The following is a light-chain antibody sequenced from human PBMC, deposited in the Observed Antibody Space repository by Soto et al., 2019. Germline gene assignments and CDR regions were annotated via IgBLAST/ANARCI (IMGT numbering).Light chain of an antibody. J-gene: IGKJ1*01. V-gene: IGKV1-5*03. CDR2: KAS. CDR1: QTISSW. Sequence: DIQMTQSPSTLSGSVGDRVTITCRASQTISSWLAWYQQKPGKAPKLLIYKASTLKSGVPSRFSGSGSGTEFTLPIRSLQPDAFATYYCQHYNSYSEAFGQGTTV. CDR3: QHYNSYSEA.